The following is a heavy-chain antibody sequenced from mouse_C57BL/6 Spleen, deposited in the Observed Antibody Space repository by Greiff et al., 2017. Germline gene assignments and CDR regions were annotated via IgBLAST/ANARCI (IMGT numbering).Heavy chain of an antibody. CDR2: IDPSDSYT. CDR1: GYTFTSYW. J-gene: IGHJ4*01. V-gene: IGHV1-69*01. CDR3: ARRGGNYAMDY. Sequence: QVQLKQSGAELVMPGASVKLSCKASGYTFTSYWMHWVKQRPGQGLEWIGEIDPSDSYTNYNQKFKGKSTLTVDKSSSTAYMQLSSLTSEDSAVYYCARRGGNYAMDYWGQGTSVTVSS.